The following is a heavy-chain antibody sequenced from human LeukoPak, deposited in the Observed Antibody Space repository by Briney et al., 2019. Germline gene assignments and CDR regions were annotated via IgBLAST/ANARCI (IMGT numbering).Heavy chain of an antibody. V-gene: IGHV3-30-3*01. Sequence: GGSLRLSCAASGFTFSSYAMRWVRQAPGKGLEWVAVISYDGSNKYYADSVKGRFTISRDNSKNTLYLQMNSLRAEDTAVYYCARDFWDDIVVVPAALYYFDYWGQGTLVTVSS. CDR1: GFTFSSYA. J-gene: IGHJ4*02. CDR3: ARDFWDDIVVVPAALYYFDY. D-gene: IGHD2-2*01. CDR2: ISYDGSNK.